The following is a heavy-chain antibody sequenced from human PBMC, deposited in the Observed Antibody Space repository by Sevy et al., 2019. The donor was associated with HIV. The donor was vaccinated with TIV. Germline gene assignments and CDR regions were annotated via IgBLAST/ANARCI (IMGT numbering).Heavy chain of an antibody. J-gene: IGHJ6*02. D-gene: IGHD3-22*01. CDR1: GFTFSSYS. CDR3: TQEIGAKNHV. V-gene: IGHV3-21*01. Sequence: GGSLRLSCAASGFTFSSYSLSSYSMNWVRQAPGKGLEWVSSISSTFSINYADSVKGRFTISRDNAKNSLYLQMNSLRADDTAVYYCTQEIGAKNHVWGQGTTVTVSS. CDR2: ISSTFSI.